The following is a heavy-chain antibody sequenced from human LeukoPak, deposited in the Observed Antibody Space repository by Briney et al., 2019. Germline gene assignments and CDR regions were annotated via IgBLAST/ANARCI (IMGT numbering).Heavy chain of an antibody. CDR3: ARERGWGDYYDSSGYYNDAFDI. J-gene: IGHJ3*02. CDR1: AFTFSTYG. CDR2: IRYDGTRK. D-gene: IGHD3-22*01. Sequence: PGGSLRLSCAASAFTFSTYGMHWVRQAPGKGLEWVAFIRYDGTRKSYADSVKGRFTISRDNSKNMLYLQMNSLRAEDTAVYYCARERGWGDYYDSSGYYNDAFDIWGQGTMVTVSS. V-gene: IGHV3-30*02.